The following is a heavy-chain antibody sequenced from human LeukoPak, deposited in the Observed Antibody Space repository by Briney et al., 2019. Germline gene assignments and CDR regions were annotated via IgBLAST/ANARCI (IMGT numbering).Heavy chain of an antibody. CDR3: ARDLLRYSSGWYGYYFDY. Sequence: SVKVSCKASGGTFISYAISWVRQAPGQGLEWMGGIIPIFGTANYAQKLQGRVTITADESTSTAYMELSSLRSEDTAVYYCARDLLRYSSGWYGYYFDYWGQGTLVTVSS. V-gene: IGHV1-69*13. CDR1: GGTFISYA. CDR2: IIPIFGTA. D-gene: IGHD6-19*01. J-gene: IGHJ4*02.